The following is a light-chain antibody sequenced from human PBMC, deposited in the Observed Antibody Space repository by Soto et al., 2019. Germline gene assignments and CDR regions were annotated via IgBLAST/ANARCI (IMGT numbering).Light chain of an antibody. Sequence: ELVMTQSPATLSVSPGEGATLSCRASQSVTSNYLAWYQQKPGKAPRLLIHGISNRATGVPDRFSGSGSGTDFTLTISRLEPEDFAVYYCQQRSNWLITFGQGTRLEIK. CDR1: QSVTSNY. J-gene: IGKJ5*01. CDR2: GIS. CDR3: QQRSNWLIT. V-gene: IGKV3D-20*02.